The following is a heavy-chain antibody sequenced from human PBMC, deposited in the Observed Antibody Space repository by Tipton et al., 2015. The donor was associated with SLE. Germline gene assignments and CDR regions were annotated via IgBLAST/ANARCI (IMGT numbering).Heavy chain of an antibody. CDR2: IYHTGTT. CDR1: GGSISFDY. CDR3: ARLSTDYADRSGYGYFDH. D-gene: IGHD3-22*01. V-gene: IGHV4-38-2*02. Sequence: TLSLTCTVSGGSISFDYWGWIRQPPGKGLEWIGNIYHTGTTYYIPSLKSRVTISIDTSKNNFSLKMTAVTAADTAVYYCARLSTDYADRSGYGYFDHWGQGTLVTVSS. J-gene: IGHJ4*02.